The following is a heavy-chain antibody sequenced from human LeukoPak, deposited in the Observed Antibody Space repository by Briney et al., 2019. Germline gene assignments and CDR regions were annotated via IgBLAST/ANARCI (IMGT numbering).Heavy chain of an antibody. Sequence: GASVKVSCKASGYTFTSYYMHWVRQAPGQRLEWMGWINAGNGNTKCSQEFQGRVTITRDTSASTAYMELSSLRSEDMAVYYCAREYYYDSSGYYPNWFDPWGQGTLVTVSS. CDR1: GYTFTSYY. CDR2: INAGNGNT. V-gene: IGHV1-3*03. D-gene: IGHD3-22*01. CDR3: AREYYYDSSGYYPNWFDP. J-gene: IGHJ5*02.